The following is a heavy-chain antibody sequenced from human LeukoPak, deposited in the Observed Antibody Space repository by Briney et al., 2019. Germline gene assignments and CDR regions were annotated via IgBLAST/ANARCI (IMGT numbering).Heavy chain of an antibody. D-gene: IGHD2-2*01. CDR1: GYTFTGYY. CDR3: ARDHSYCSSTSCCHWFDP. Sequence: ASVKVSCKASGYTFTGYYMHWVRQAPGQGLEWMGRINPNSGGTNYAQKFQGRVTMTRDTSISTAYMELSRLRSDDTAVYYCARDHSYCSSTSCCHWFDPWGQGTLVTVSS. CDR2: INPNSGGT. J-gene: IGHJ5*02. V-gene: IGHV1-2*06.